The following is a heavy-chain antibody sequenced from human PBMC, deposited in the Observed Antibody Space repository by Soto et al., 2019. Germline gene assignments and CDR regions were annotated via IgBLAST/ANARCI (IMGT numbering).Heavy chain of an antibody. Sequence: QVPLEESGGGLVKPGGSLRLSCAASGFTFSGFYMSWIRQAPGKGLEYISFISTSGTSANYADSVKGRFIISRDNAKNSLYLQMDSLRAEDTAVYYCARDRGAVTGQYFDYWGQGTLVTVSS. J-gene: IGHJ4*02. V-gene: IGHV3-11*05. D-gene: IGHD6-19*01. CDR1: GFTFSGFY. CDR3: ARDRGAVTGQYFDY. CDR2: ISTSGTSA.